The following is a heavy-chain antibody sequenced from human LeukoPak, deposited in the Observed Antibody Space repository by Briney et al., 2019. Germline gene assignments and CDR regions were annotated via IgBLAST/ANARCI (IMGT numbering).Heavy chain of an antibody. D-gene: IGHD3-22*01. CDR1: GFTFSSYG. Sequence: GGSLRLSCAASGFTFSSYGMHWVRQAPGKGLEWVAVIWYDGSNKCYADSVKGRFTISRDNSKNTLYLQMNSLRAEDTAVYYCARVDDSGYYIDDYWGQGTLVTVSS. CDR3: ARVDDSGYYIDDY. CDR2: IWYDGSNK. V-gene: IGHV3-33*01. J-gene: IGHJ4*02.